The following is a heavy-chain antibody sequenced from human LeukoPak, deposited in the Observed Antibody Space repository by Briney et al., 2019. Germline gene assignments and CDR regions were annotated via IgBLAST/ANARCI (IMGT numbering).Heavy chain of an antibody. CDR1: GFTFSNYA. Sequence: GGSLRLSCAASGFTFSNYAMSWVRQAPGKGLEWVSAISGIGGNTYYADSVKGRFTISRDNSKSTLYLQMNSLRAEDTAVYYCARRSGGCAFFDHWGQGTLVTVSS. D-gene: IGHD6-19*01. J-gene: IGHJ4*02. V-gene: IGHV3-23*01. CDR3: ARRSGGCAFFDH. CDR2: ISGIGGNT.